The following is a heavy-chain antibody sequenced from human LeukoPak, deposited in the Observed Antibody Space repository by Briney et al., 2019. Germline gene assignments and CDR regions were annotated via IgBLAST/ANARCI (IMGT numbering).Heavy chain of an antibody. CDR1: GFTFSSYA. V-gene: IGHV3-7*04. CDR2: IKEDGSAT. Sequence: GGPLRLSCTASGFTFSSYAMSWVRQAPEKGPEWMANIKEDGSATYYVDSVKGRFTISRDNAKKSLYLQMNSLRAEDTAVYYCARDSPGYLAYDSWGQGTLVTVSS. J-gene: IGHJ4*02. CDR3: ARDSPGYLAYDS. D-gene: IGHD1-1*01.